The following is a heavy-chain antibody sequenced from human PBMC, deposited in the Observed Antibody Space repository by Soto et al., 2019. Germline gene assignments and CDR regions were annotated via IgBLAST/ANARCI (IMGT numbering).Heavy chain of an antibody. V-gene: IGHV2-5*02. J-gene: IGHJ5*02. CDR2: IYWDDDK. CDR3: AHIVTGCFT. CDR1: GFSLITSGVG. Sequence: QITLKESGPTLVKPTQTLTLTCTISGFSLITSGVGVGWIRQPPGKALEWLALIYWDDDKRYSPSLKSRLTITKDTSKPQVVLTMTNMDPVDTATSYCAHIVTGCFTWGWGALVTVSS. D-gene: IGHD3-16*01.